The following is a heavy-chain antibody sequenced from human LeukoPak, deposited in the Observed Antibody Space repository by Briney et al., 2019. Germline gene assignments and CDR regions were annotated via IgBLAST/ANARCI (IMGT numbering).Heavy chain of an antibody. D-gene: IGHD3-22*01. J-gene: IGHJ3*02. Sequence: PGGSLRLSCAASGFTFSSYSMNWVRQAPGKGLEWVSSISSSSSYIYYADSVKGRFTISRDNAKNSLYLQMNSLRAEDTAVYYCASYADYYDSSGYPPDAFDIWGQGTMVTVSS. CDR2: ISSSSSYI. CDR1: GFTFSSYS. V-gene: IGHV3-21*01. CDR3: ASYADYYDSSGYPPDAFDI.